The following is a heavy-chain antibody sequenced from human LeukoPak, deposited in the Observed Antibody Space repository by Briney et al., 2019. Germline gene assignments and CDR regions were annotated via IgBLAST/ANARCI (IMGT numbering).Heavy chain of an antibody. V-gene: IGHV1-2*02. D-gene: IGHD4-11*01. CDR2: INPNSGGT. CDR3: AREEVTTATTLSRIGYFDY. CDR1: GYTFTGYY. Sequence: ASVKVSCKASGYTFTGYYMHWVRQAPGQGLEWMGWINPNSGGTKYAQKFQGRVTMTRDTSISTAYMELSRRRSDDTAVYYCAREEVTTATTLSRIGYFDYWGQGTLVTVSS. J-gene: IGHJ4*02.